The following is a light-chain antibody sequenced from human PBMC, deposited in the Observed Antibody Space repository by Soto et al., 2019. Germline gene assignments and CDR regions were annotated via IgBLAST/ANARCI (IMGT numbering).Light chain of an antibody. J-gene: IGKJ1*01. V-gene: IGKV1-6*01. Sequence: AIPMTQSPSSLSASVGDTVTLTCRASQGIRNDLGWYQEKPGKAPKLLIYAASSLQAGVPSRFSGSGSGTDFTLTITSLQPEDFATYYCLQDYNYPRTFGQGTKVEIK. CDR1: QGIRND. CDR2: AAS. CDR3: LQDYNYPRT.